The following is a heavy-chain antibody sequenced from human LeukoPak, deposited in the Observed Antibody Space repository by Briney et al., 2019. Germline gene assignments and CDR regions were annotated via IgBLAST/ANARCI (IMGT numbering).Heavy chain of an antibody. D-gene: IGHD6-13*01. CDR2: ISSSSSTI. CDR3: ARDEQGLGAAGYDY. V-gene: IGHV3-48*01. Sequence: GGSLRLSCAASGFTFSSYSMNWVRQAPGKGLEWVSYISSSSSTIYYADSVKGRFTISRDNAKNSLYLQMNSLRAEDTAVYYCARDEQGLGAAGYDYWGQGTLVTVSS. CDR1: GFTFSSYS. J-gene: IGHJ4*02.